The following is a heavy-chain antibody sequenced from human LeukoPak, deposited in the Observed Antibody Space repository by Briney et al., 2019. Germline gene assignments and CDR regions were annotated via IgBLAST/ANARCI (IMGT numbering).Heavy chain of an antibody. V-gene: IGHV1-2*02. CDR3: ARVGGYSGYDPDNWFDP. CDR1: GYTFTGYY. Sequence: ASVKVSCKASGYTFTGYYMHWVRQAPGQGLEWMGWINPNTGATNYAQKFQGRVTMTTDTSISTAYMELSRLRSDDTAVYYCARVGGYSGYDPDNWFDPWGQGTLVTVSS. D-gene: IGHD5-12*01. CDR2: INPNTGAT. J-gene: IGHJ5*02.